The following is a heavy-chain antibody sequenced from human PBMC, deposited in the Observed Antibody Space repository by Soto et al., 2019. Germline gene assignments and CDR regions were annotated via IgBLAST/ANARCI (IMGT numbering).Heavy chain of an antibody. CDR1: GFSFSSST. Sequence: SVKVSCKGSGFSFSSSTVQWVRQARGQRLEWIGWIVVGSGNTNYAQKFQERVTITRDMSTSTAYMELSSLRSEDTAVYYGAAKRVSGYHFDYWGQGTLVTVSS. V-gene: IGHV1-58*01. CDR3: AAKRVSGYHFDY. J-gene: IGHJ4*02. D-gene: IGHD3-22*01. CDR2: IVVGSGNT.